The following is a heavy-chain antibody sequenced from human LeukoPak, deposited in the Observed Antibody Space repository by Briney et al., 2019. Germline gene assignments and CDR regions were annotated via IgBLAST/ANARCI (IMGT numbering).Heavy chain of an antibody. V-gene: IGHV3-74*01. CDR1: GFTFSSNL. D-gene: IGHD3-10*01. Sequence: GGSLRLSCAASGFTFSSNLMHWVRQGPGKGLVWVSHVNSDGRSKRYADSVKGRFTISRDNAKNTVYLQMNSLRAEDTAVYFCARDFSGAIDYWGQGTQVTVSS. CDR2: VNSDGRSK. CDR3: ARDFSGAIDY. J-gene: IGHJ4*02.